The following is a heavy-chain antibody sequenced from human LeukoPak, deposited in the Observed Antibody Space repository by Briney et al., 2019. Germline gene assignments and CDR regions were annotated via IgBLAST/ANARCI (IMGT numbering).Heavy chain of an antibody. CDR1: GGSISSYY. CDR3: ARGSSYGDLTY. V-gene: IGHV4-59*01. J-gene: IGHJ4*02. Sequence: PSETLSLTCTVSGGSISSYYWSWIRQPPGKGLEWIGYIYYSGSTNYNPSLKSRVTISVDTSKNQFSLKLSSVTAADTAVYYCARGSSYGDLTYWGQGTLVTVSS. D-gene: IGHD4-17*01. CDR2: IYYSGST.